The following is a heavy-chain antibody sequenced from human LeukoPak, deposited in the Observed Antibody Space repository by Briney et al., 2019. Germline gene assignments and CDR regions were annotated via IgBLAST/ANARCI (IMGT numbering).Heavy chain of an antibody. CDR2: TYHRSKWYN. CDR1: GDSVSSNSAA. Sequence: SQTLSLTCAISGDSVSSNSAAWNWIRQSPSRGLEWLGRTYHRSKWYNDYAVSVKSRITINPDTSKNQFSLQLNSVTPEDTAAYYCARQEIERTSTVTFDYRGQGTLVTVSS. CDR3: ARQEIERTSTVTFDY. V-gene: IGHV6-1*01. D-gene: IGHD4-17*01. J-gene: IGHJ4*02.